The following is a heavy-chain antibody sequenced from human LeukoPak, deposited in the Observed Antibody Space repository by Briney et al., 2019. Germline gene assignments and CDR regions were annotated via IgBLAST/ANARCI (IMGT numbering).Heavy chain of an antibody. CDR3: ARGKGWAFGVVKNWFDP. V-gene: IGHV1-8*02. CDR2: MNPNSGNT. D-gene: IGHD3-3*01. J-gene: IGHJ5*02. CDR1: GYTFTSYG. Sequence: ASVKVSCKASGYTFTSYGISWVRQATGQGLEWMGWMNPNSGNTGCAQKFQGRVTMTRNTSISTAYMELSSLRSEDTAVYYCARGKGWAFGVVKNWFDPWGQGTLVTVSS.